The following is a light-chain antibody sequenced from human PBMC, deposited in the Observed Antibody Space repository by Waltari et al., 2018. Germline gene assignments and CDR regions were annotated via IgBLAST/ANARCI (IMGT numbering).Light chain of an antibody. V-gene: IGLV2-14*01. CDR1: TTDVGSYHS. J-gene: IGLJ1*01. Sequence: QSALTQPASVSGSRGQSITISSTGTTTDVGSYHSVSWYQQHPGKAPKLMIYDVSKRPSGVSNRFSGSKSGNTASLTISGLQAEDEADYYCTSYTSSNTYVFGTGTKVTVL. CDR3: TSYTSSNTYV. CDR2: DVS.